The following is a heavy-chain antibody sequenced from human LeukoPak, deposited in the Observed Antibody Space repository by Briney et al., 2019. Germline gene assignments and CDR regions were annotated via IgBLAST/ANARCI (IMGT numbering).Heavy chain of an antibody. CDR3: ARGKRRFDY. CDR1: GFNFSDYY. Sequence: GGSLRLSCAASGFNFSDYYMSWIRQAPGRGLEWVSYISSSGFSTYYAGSVKGRFTISRDNARNSLYLQMNSLAPEDTALYYCARGKRRFDYWGQGTLVSVSS. CDR2: ISSSGFST. J-gene: IGHJ4*02. V-gene: IGHV3-11*01.